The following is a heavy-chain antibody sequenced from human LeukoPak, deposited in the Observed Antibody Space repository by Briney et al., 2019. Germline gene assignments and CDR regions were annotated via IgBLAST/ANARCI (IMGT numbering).Heavy chain of an antibody. Sequence: PSETLSLTCTVSGGPISSYYWSWIRQPPGKGLEWIGYIYYSGSTNYNPSLKSRVTISVDTSKNQFSLKLSSVTAADTAVYYCARGSLRFLEWLLEFDYWGQGTLVTVSS. V-gene: IGHV4-59*01. CDR3: ARGSLRFLEWLLEFDY. CDR2: IYYSGST. CDR1: GGPISSYY. J-gene: IGHJ4*02. D-gene: IGHD3-3*01.